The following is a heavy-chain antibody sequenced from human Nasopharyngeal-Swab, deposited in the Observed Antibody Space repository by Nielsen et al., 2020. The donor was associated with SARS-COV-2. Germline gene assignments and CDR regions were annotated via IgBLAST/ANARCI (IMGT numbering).Heavy chain of an antibody. V-gene: IGHV4-61*08. CDR3: ARGFDP. Sequence: SETLSLTCTVSGASFSVGGYYWSWIRQLPGKDLEWIGFVFYTGSTYRNPSLGSRVSMSVDTSKNQFSLKLSSVTAADTAVYYCARGFDPWGQGTLVTVSS. J-gene: IGHJ5*02. CDR2: VFYTGST. CDR1: GASFSVGGYY.